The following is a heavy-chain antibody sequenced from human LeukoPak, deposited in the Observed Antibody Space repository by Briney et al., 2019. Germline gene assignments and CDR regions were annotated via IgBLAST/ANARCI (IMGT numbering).Heavy chain of an antibody. D-gene: IGHD3-22*01. J-gene: IGHJ4*02. Sequence: GGSLRLSCAASGFTFSSYSMNSVRQAPGKGLEWVSSISSSSSYIYYADSVKGRFTISRDNAKNSLYLQMNSLRAEDTAVYYCARQTYYDSSGYYSPYWGQGTLVTVSS. CDR3: ARQTYYDSSGYYSPY. CDR1: GFTFSSYS. V-gene: IGHV3-21*01. CDR2: ISSSSSYI.